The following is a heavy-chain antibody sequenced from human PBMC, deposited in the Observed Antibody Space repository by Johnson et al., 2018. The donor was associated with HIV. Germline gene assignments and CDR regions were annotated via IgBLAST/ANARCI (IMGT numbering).Heavy chain of an antibody. CDR3: ARDYGRGSGSGNWQQLSTDAFYI. CDR2: ISYDGSNK. CDR1: GFTFSSYA. D-gene: IGHD6-13*01. V-gene: IGHV3-30*04. J-gene: IGHJ3*02. Sequence: QMLLVESGGGVVQPGRSLRLSCAASGFTFSSYAMHWVRQAPGKGLEWVAVISYDGSNKYYADSVKGRFTISRDNSKNRLYLQMNSLRAEDTAVYYWARDYGRGSGSGNWQQLSTDAFYIWCQGTIVTFSS.